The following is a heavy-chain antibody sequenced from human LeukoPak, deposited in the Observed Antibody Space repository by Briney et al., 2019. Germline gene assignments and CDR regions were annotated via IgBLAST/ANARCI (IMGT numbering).Heavy chain of an antibody. CDR2: ISWNSGSI. V-gene: IGHV3-9*03. J-gene: IGHJ4*02. D-gene: IGHD6-19*01. Sequence: APRLSRAGPGFTLEDYSMPRVRETPGKGLEWVSGISWNSGSIGYADSVKGRFTISRDNAKNSLYLQMNSLRAEDMASYYCAKGGSIAVAGSSLDYWGQGTLVTVSS. CDR1: GFTLEDYS. CDR3: AKGGSIAVAGSSLDY.